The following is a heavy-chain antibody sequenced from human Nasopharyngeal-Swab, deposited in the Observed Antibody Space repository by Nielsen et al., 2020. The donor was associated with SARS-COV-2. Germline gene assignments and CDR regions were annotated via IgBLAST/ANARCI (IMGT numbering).Heavy chain of an antibody. CDR2: IKEDGSET. CDR1: GFTFGRYW. CDR3: ARGVHYYYDSSGYEDDY. Sequence: GESLKISCAASGFTFGRYWMTWVRQAPGKGLEWVANIKEDGSETNYVESVKGRFTISRDNAKNSLYLQMNSLRAEDTAVYYCARGVHYYYDSSGYEDDYWGQGTLVPVSS. D-gene: IGHD3-22*01. V-gene: IGHV3-7*01. J-gene: IGHJ4*02.